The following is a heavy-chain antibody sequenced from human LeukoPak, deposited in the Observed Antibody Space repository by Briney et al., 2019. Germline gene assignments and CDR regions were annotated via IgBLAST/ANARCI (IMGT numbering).Heavy chain of an antibody. CDR2: IYPGDSDT. V-gene: IGHV5-51*01. Sequence: RGESLKISCKGSGYSFTSYWIGWVRQMPGKGLEWMGIIYPGDSDTRYSPSFQGQVTISADKSISTAYLQWSSLKASDTAMYYCARQGGPGLDTYYYDSSGQPYAFDIWGQGTMVTVSS. CDR3: ARQGGPGLDTYYYDSSGQPYAFDI. J-gene: IGHJ3*02. CDR1: GYSFTSYW. D-gene: IGHD3-22*01.